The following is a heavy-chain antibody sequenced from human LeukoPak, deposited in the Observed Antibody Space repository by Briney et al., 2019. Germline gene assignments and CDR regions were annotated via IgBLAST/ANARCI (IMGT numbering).Heavy chain of an antibody. V-gene: IGHV3-53*01. CDR1: GFTVSSNY. D-gene: IGHD3-10*01. CDR3: AREAVVRGVMYWYFDL. Sequence: GGSLRLSCAASGFTVSSNYMSWVRQAPGKGLEWVSVIYSGGTTYYADSVKGRFTISRDNSNNTVYLQMNSLRAEDTAVYYCAREAVVRGVMYWYFDLWGRGTLVTVSS. CDR2: IYSGGTT. J-gene: IGHJ2*01.